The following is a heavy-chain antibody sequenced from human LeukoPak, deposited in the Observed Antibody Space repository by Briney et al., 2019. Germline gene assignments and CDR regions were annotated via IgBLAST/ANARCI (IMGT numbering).Heavy chain of an antibody. J-gene: IGHJ3*02. CDR2: IYHSGST. CDR3: ASSPEGGYCSSTSCYGAFDI. Sequence: SETLSLTCAVSGYAISSGYYWGWIRQPPGKGLEWIGSIYHSGSTYYNPSLKSRVTISVDTSKNQFSLKLSSVTAADTAVYYCASSPEGGYCSSTSCYGAFDIWGQGTMVTVSS. CDR1: GYAISSGYY. D-gene: IGHD2-2*01. V-gene: IGHV4-38-2*01.